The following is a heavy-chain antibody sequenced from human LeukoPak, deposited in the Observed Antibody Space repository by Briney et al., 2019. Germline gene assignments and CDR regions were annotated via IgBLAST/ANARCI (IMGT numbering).Heavy chain of an antibody. V-gene: IGHV3-53*01. Sequence: GGSLRLSCASSGLTVITNDLTWVRQAPGKGLEWVSVLYSDGNTKYAGSVQGRFTISRDNSKNTLYLEMNSLSPDDTAVYYCARGVEPLAANTLAYGGQGTLVTVSS. D-gene: IGHD1-14*01. CDR3: ARGVEPLAANTLAY. CDR1: GLTVITND. CDR2: LYSDGNT. J-gene: IGHJ4*02.